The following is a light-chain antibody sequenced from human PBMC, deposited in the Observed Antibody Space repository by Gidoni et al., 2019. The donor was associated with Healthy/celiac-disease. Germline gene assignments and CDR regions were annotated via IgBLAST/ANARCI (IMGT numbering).Light chain of an antibody. CDR3: QTWGTGLVV. Sequence: QLVLTQSPCASAYLVASVKLTCTLSSGHSSYAIAWHHQQPEKGPRYLMKLNTDGSHRKWDGIPDRFSGSSSWAARYLTISSLQSADEADYYCQTWGTGLVVFGGGTKLTVL. CDR1: SGHSSYA. V-gene: IGLV4-69*01. CDR2: LNTDGSH. J-gene: IGLJ2*01.